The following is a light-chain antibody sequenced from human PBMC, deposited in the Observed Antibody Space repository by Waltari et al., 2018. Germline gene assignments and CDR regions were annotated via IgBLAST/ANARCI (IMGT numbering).Light chain of an antibody. CDR2: RAS. J-gene: IGKJ1*01. CDR1: QSISTS. CDR3: QQYNNLSPWP. V-gene: IGKV1-5*03. Sequence: IQVTQSPSTLSASVGDRVTVTCRVNQSISTSLAWYQQKPGKAPKLLIYRASNLEDGVPSRFSGSGSGTEFTLTISSLQPDDFATYYCQQYNNLSPWPFGQGTKVDIK.